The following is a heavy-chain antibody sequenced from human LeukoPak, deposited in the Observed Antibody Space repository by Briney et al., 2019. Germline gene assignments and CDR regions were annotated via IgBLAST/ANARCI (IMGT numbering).Heavy chain of an antibody. CDR2: ISYDGSNK. V-gene: IGHV3-30-3*01. Sequence: PGGSRRLSCAASGFTFSTYVIHWVRQAPGKGLEWVAVISYDGSNKYYADSVKGRFTISRDNSRNTLYLQMNSLRAEDTALYYCARELVTTEISYFDYWAREPWSPSPQ. CDR3: ARELVTTEISYFDY. D-gene: IGHD1-1*01. CDR1: GFTFSTYV. J-gene: IGHJ4*02.